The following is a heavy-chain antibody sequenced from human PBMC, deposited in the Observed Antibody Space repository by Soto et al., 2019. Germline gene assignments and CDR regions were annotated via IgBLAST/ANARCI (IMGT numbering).Heavy chain of an antibody. CDR3: AKFDSRGYARAPFDY. CDR1: GCTFSSHA. D-gene: IGHD3-22*01. CDR2: ISGSDGST. V-gene: IGHV3-23*01. Sequence: GGSLRLSCAASGCTFSSHAMSWVRQAPGKGLEWVSSISGSDGSTFYADSVKGRFTISRDDSKDSLFLQMSSLRAEDTAIYYCAKFDSRGYARAPFDYWGHGTLVTVSS. J-gene: IGHJ4*01.